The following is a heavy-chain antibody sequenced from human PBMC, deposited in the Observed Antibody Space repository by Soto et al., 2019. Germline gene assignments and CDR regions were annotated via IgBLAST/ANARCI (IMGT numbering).Heavy chain of an antibody. CDR1: CGSIRSGFYS. D-gene: IGHD3-10*01. V-gene: IGHV4-30-2*01. CDR2: ISDSGTP. CDR3: ARVLSEGYCSWRYVVYNWFEP. Sequence: SETMSLNCAVSCGSIRSGFYSWSWIRQPPGKGLEWIGYISDSGTPYYNPSLKSRVTISVARSKNHLSLRLSSVTAADTDVYYCARVLSEGYCSWRYVVYNWFEPGGQGTLVTVSS. J-gene: IGHJ5*02.